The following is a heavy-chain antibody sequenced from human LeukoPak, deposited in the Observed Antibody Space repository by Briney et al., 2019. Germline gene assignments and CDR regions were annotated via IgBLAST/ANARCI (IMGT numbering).Heavy chain of an antibody. J-gene: IGHJ4*02. V-gene: IGHV4-4*09. Sequence: SETLSLTCTVSGGCICSYYCSWIRQPPGKGLEWIGYIYTSGTTNYNPSLKSRVTISVDTSKNQFSLKLSSVTAAYTAVYFCARLGNYHDFWGQGALVTVSS. CDR1: GGCICSYY. CDR2: IYTSGTT. CDR3: ARLGNYHDF. D-gene: IGHD1-26*01.